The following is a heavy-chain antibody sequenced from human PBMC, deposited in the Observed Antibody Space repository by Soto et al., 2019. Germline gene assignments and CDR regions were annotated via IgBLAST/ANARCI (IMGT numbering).Heavy chain of an antibody. V-gene: IGHV3-48*02. CDR1: GFTFSSYS. Sequence: PGGSLRLSCAASGFTFSSYSMNWVRQAPGKGLEWVSYISSSSSTIYYADSVKGRFTISRDNAKNSLYLQMNSLRDEDTAVYYCARADCSSTSCYSYYYYGMDAWGQGTTVTVSS. D-gene: IGHD2-2*01. CDR2: ISSSSSTI. J-gene: IGHJ6*02. CDR3: ARADCSSTSCYSYYYYGMDA.